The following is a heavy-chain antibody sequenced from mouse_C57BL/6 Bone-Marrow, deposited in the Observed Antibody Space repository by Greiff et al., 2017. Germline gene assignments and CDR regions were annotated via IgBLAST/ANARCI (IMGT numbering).Heavy chain of an antibody. CDR3: ARRVTTVVATPYWYFDV. V-gene: IGHV1-67*01. D-gene: IGHD1-1*01. CDR1: GYTFTDYA. Sequence: VQLQQSGPELVRPGVSVKISCKGSGYTFTDYAMHWVKQSHAKSLEWIGVISTYYGDASYNQKFKDKATMTVDKSSSTAYMELARLTSEDSAVYYCARRVTTVVATPYWYFDVWGTGTTVTVSS. CDR2: ISTYYGDA. J-gene: IGHJ1*03.